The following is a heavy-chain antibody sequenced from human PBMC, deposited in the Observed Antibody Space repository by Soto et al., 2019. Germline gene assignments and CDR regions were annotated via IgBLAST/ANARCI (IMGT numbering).Heavy chain of an antibody. J-gene: IGHJ4*02. Sequence: SETLSLTCTVSGGPTSSDNYWSWIRQPPGKGLEWIGHIYYSGNTDYNPSLKSRLAISIDTSKNQFSLKLSSVTAADTAVYFCAREGGESSDGLYYFDSWGQGSLVTVSS. CDR3: AREGGESSDGLYYFDS. V-gene: IGHV4-30-4*01. CDR2: IYYSGNT. CDR1: GGPTSSDNY. D-gene: IGHD3-16*01.